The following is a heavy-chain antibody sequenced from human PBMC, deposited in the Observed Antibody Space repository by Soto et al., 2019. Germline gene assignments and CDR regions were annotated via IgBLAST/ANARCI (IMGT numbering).Heavy chain of an antibody. V-gene: IGHV1-18*01. Sequence: AFTNYGISWGRQAHVQGHEWMGWFHTYNGNTNYAQKFQGRGTMTTDTSTSTAHMELRSLITADTAVYSCATAHTPTDSDSSGQGPLVTFSS. J-gene: IGHJ4*02. CDR2: FHTYNGNT. CDR1: AFTNYG. D-gene: IGHD4-4*01. CDR3: ATAHTPTDSDS.